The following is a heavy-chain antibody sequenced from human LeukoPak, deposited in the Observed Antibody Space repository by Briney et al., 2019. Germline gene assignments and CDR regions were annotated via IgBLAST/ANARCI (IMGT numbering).Heavy chain of an antibody. Sequence: GASLQISSKGSGYTFTNYWIGWVRQMPGKGREWMGLIYPGDSDTRYSPSFQGQVTISADKSISTAFLQWSSLKASDTAMYHCARGAPSGSGNYLDLWGQGTLVTVSS. CDR1: GYTFTNYW. V-gene: IGHV5-51*01. D-gene: IGHD3-10*01. J-gene: IGHJ5*02. CDR3: ARGAPSGSGNYLDL. CDR2: IYPGDSDT.